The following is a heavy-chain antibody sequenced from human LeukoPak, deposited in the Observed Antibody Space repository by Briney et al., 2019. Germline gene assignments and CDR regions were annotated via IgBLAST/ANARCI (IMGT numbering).Heavy chain of an antibody. Sequence: PSETLSLTCTVSGGSISSYYWSWIRQPAGKGLEWIGRIYTSGSTNYNPSLKSRVTMSVDTSKNQFSLKLSSVTAADTAVYYCARSGRPTTWCSMDVWGKGTTVTVSS. CDR2: IYTSGST. D-gene: IGHD2-8*02. CDR1: GGSISSYY. J-gene: IGHJ6*03. V-gene: IGHV4-4*07. CDR3: ARSGRPTTWCSMDV.